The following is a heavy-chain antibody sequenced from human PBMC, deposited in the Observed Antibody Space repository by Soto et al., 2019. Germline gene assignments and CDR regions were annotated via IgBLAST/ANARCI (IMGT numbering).Heavy chain of an antibody. D-gene: IGHD3-10*01. Sequence: EVQLLESGGGLVQPGGSLRLSVAASGFPFSSYAMSWVRQAPGKGLEWVSAISGSGGSTYYADSVKGRFTISRDNSKNTLYLQMNSLRAEDTAVYYCARDYYGSGSPTCWAHWGQGTLVTVSS. CDR2: ISGSGGST. CDR1: GFPFSSYA. CDR3: ARDYYGSGSPTCWAH. V-gene: IGHV3-23*01. J-gene: IGHJ4*02.